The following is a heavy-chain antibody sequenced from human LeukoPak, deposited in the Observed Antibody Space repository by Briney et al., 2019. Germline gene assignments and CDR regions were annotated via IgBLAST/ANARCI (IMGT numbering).Heavy chain of an antibody. CDR1: GGSISSYY. CDR2: IYTSGST. D-gene: IGHD6-13*01. CDR3: ARTGHSSSWGGRWYYYYMDV. J-gene: IGHJ6*03. V-gene: IGHV4-4*09. Sequence: SETLSLTCTVSGGSISSYYWSWIRQTPGKGLEWIGYIYTSGSTNYNPSLKSRVTISVDTSKNQFSLKLSSVTAADTAVYYCARTGHSSSWGGRWYYYYMDVWGKGTTVTVSS.